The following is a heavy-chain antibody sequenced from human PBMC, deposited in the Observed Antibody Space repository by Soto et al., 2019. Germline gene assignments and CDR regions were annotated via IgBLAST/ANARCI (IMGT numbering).Heavy chain of an antibody. Sequence: QVQLVQSGAEVKKPGSSVKVSCKASGGTFSSYAISWVRQAPGQGLEWMGGIIPIFGTANYAQKFQGRVTITADESTSTTYMELSSLRSEDTAVYYCARDWVAAATYYYYGMDVWGQGTTVTVSS. D-gene: IGHD6-13*01. CDR3: ARDWVAAATYYYYGMDV. CDR2: IIPIFGTA. V-gene: IGHV1-69*01. CDR1: GGTFSSYA. J-gene: IGHJ6*02.